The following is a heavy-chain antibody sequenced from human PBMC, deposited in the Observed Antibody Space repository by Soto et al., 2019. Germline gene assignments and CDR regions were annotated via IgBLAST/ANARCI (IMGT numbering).Heavy chain of an antibody. J-gene: IGHJ5*02. Sequence: GESLKISCKASGYSFTTYWIGWVRQMPGKGLEWMGLIYPGDSETRYSPSFQGQVTISADKSISTAYLQWSSLKASDTAIYYCASLARPPYHADRSNYYTSCFDPWGQGALVTVSS. CDR1: GYSFTTYW. D-gene: IGHD3-22*01. CDR2: IYPGDSET. V-gene: IGHV5-51*01. CDR3: ASLARPPYHADRSNYYTSCFDP.